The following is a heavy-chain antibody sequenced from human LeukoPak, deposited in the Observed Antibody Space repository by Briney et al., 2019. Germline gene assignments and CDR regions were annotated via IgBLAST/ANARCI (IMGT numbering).Heavy chain of an antibody. V-gene: IGHV3-48*04. J-gene: IGHJ4*02. Sequence: GGSLRLSCAASGFTFSSYSMNWVRQAPGKGLEWVSYISRSTTIYYADSVKGRFTVSRDNAKNSLYLQMNSLRGEDTAVYYWERDGGGYSYYVDYWGQGTLVTVSS. D-gene: IGHD5-18*01. CDR1: GFTFSSYS. CDR2: ISRSTTI. CDR3: ERDGGGYSYYVDY.